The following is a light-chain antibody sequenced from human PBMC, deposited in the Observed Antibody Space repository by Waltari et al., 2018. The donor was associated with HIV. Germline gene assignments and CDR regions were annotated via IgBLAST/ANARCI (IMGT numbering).Light chain of an antibody. Sequence: QSVLTQPPSLSGTPGQRVTISCSGRRSDGGRNTGNWYQQLPGTAPKLLMYSNDERPSGVPDRFSGSKSGTSASLAIRGLRSEDEADYYCAAWDDSLNGLVFGTGTKVTVL. V-gene: IGLV1-44*01. CDR2: SND. J-gene: IGLJ1*01. CDR3: AAWDDSLNGLV. CDR1: RSDGGRNT.